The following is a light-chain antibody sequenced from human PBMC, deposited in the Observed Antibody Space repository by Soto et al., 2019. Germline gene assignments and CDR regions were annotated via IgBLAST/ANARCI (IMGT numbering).Light chain of an antibody. CDR2: DVS. V-gene: IGLV2-14*01. Sequence: QSVLTQPASVSGSPGQSITISCTGTSSDVGGYNYVSWYQQYPGKAPKLMIYDVSNRPSGVSNRFSGSKSGNTASLTISGLQAEDEADYYCSSYTSSSTPCVFGTGTKLTVL. CDR3: SSYTSSSTPCV. J-gene: IGLJ1*01. CDR1: SSDVGGYNY.